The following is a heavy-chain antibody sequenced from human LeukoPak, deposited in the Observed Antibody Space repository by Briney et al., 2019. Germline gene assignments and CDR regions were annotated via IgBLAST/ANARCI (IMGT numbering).Heavy chain of an antibody. CDR3: AKLTWPDFDY. CDR1: GFTFSSYA. Sequence: GGSLRLSCAASGFTFSSYAMSWVRQAPGKGLEWVSSISVSTGSTYYADSVKGRFTISRDNSKNTLYLQMNSLRAEDTAVYYCAKLTWPDFDYWGRGTLVTVSS. J-gene: IGHJ4*02. V-gene: IGHV3-23*01. CDR2: ISVSTGST.